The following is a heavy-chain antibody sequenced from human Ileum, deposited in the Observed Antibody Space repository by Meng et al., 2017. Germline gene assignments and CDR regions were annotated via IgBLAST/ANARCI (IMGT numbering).Heavy chain of an antibody. V-gene: IGHV3-21*01. Sequence: SLKISCAASGFNSSTDSMSWVRQAPGKGLEWVSSISSSGRTTYYAGSVKGRFTISRDNAETSLYLQMNSLRAEDTAVYYCAGRTCSNGVCHFDYWGQGTLVTVSS. CDR1: GFNSSTDS. CDR3: AGRTCSNGVCHFDY. J-gene: IGHJ4*02. D-gene: IGHD2-8*01. CDR2: ISSSGRTT.